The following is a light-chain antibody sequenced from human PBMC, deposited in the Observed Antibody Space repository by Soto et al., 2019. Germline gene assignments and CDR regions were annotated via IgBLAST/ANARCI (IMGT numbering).Light chain of an antibody. CDR1: QSISSY. CDR3: QQSYSTLWT. Sequence: DIQMTQSPSSLSASVGDRVTITCRASQSISSYLNWYQQKPGKAPKLLIYAASSLQSGVPSRFSGSGSGTAFTLTISSLQPEDFATYDCQQSYSTLWTFGQGTKVEIK. CDR2: AAS. J-gene: IGKJ1*01. V-gene: IGKV1-39*01.